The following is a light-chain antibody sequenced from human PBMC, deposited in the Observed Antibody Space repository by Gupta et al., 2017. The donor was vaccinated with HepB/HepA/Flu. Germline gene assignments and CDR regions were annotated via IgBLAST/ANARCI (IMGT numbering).Light chain of an antibody. CDR2: GAS. V-gene: IGKV3-15*01. CDR1: QSVNSD. CDR3: LQYNNWYT. Sequence: EIVMTQSTVTLSVSPGERATLSCRTSQSVNSDLDWYQQKPGQAPRLLIYGASTRATAFPASVSGSGSGTEFTLTINSLQSEDFAVYYCLQYNNWYTFGQGTKLEIK. J-gene: IGKJ2*01.